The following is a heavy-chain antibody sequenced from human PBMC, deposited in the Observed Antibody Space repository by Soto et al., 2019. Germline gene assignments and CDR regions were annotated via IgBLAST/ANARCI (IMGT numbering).Heavy chain of an antibody. J-gene: IGHJ4*02. CDR1: GFTFSSYA. CDR2: ISGSGGST. D-gene: IGHD6-19*01. V-gene: IGHV3-23*01. CDR3: ARRSSGWYFDY. Sequence: EVQLLESGGGLVQPGGSLRLSCAASGFTFSSYAMSWVRQAPGKGLEWVAVISGSGGSTYYADSVKGRFTISRDNSKNTLYLQMNSLRAEDTAVYYCARRSSGWYFDYWGQGTLVTVSS.